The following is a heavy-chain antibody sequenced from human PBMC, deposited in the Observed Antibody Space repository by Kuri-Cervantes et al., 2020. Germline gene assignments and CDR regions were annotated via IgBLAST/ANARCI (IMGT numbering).Heavy chain of an antibody. J-gene: IGHJ1*01. V-gene: IGHV3-30-3*01. D-gene: IGHD6-19*01. CDR3: ARNMAGRGGWNGCFQH. CDR2: ISYDGSNK. CDR1: GFTFSSYA. Sequence: GESLKISCAASGFTFSSYAMHWVRQAPGKVLEWVAVISYDGSNKYYADSVKGRFTISRDNSKNTLYLQVNSLRAEDTAVYYCARNMAGRGGWNGCFQHWGQGTLVTVSS.